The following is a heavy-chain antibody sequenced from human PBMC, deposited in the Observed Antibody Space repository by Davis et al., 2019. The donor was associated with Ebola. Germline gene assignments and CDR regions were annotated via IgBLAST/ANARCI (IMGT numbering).Heavy chain of an antibody. J-gene: IGHJ3*02. Sequence: GESLKISCAVSGFPITNYWTHWVRQAPGKGLEWVSTINGRGDSTYYADSVKGRFTISRDNSKNTLDLEMNSLRADDTAVYYCAKVGTSVGTTEHAFDIWGQGTMVTVSS. CDR2: INGRGDST. CDR1: GFPITNYW. CDR3: AKVGTSVGTTEHAFDI. V-gene: IGHV3-23*01. D-gene: IGHD1-26*01.